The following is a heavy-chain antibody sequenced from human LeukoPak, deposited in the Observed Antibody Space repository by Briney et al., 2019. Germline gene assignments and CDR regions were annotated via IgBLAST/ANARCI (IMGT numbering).Heavy chain of an antibody. V-gene: IGHV3-66*01. D-gene: IGHD6-19*01. Sequence: TGGSLRLSCAASEFSVGSNYMTWVRQAPGKGLEWVSLIYSGGSTYYADSVKGRFTISRDNAKNSLYLQMNSLRAEDTAVYYCARDSSGWYGSDYWGQGTLVTVSS. CDR3: ARDSSGWYGSDY. CDR1: EFSVGSNY. J-gene: IGHJ4*02. CDR2: IYSGGST.